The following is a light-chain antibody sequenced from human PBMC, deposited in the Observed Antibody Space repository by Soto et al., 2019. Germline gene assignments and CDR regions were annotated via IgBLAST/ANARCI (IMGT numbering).Light chain of an antibody. CDR3: ASYSSSITLV. Sequence: QSALTQPASVSGSPGQSITISCSGSTSDIGDYDYVSWYQHHPGKAPRVIIFDVYNRPSGLSNRFSGSKSGNTASLTISGLQAEDEADYYCASYSSSITLVFGGGTKLTVL. J-gene: IGLJ2*01. CDR1: TSDIGDYDY. CDR2: DVY. V-gene: IGLV2-14*03.